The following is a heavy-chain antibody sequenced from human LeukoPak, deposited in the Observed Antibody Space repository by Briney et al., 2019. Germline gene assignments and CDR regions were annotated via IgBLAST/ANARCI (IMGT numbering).Heavy chain of an antibody. V-gene: IGHV1-69*13. CDR1: GGTFSSYA. CDR3: ARGYRSGGSRYHAFDI. Sequence: SVKVSCKASGGTFSSYAISWVRQAPGQGLEWMGGIIPIFGTANYAQKFQGRVTITADESTSTAYMELSSLRSEDTAVYYCARGYRSGGSRYHAFDIWGQGTMVTVSS. CDR2: IIPIFGTA. D-gene: IGHD2-15*01. J-gene: IGHJ3*02.